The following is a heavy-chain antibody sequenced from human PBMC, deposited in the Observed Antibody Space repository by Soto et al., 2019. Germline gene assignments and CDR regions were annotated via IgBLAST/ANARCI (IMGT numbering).Heavy chain of an antibody. CDR1: GFTFSSYW. J-gene: IGHJ4*02. CDR2: IKQDGSEK. Sequence: PGGSLRLSCAASGFTFSSYWMSWVRQAPGKGLEWVANIKQDGSEKYYVDSVKGRFTISRDNAKNSLYLQMNSLRAEDTAVYYCARGGRDGYNIPPLPFDYWGQGTLVTVSS. CDR3: ARGGRDGYNIPPLPFDY. V-gene: IGHV3-7*03. D-gene: IGHD3-16*01.